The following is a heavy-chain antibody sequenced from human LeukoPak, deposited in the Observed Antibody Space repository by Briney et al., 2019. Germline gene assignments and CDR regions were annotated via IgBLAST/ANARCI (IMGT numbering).Heavy chain of an antibody. CDR1: GFTFSSYA. V-gene: IGHV3-23*01. J-gene: IGHJ6*02. D-gene: IGHD2-2*01. CDR3: AKIQCSSTSWYLYYYGMDV. CDR2: ISGSGGST. Sequence: GGSLRLSCAASGFTFSSYAMSWVRQAPGQGLEWVSAISGSGGSTYYADSVKGRFTISRDNSKKTLYLRMNSLRAEARADYYCAKIQCSSTSWYLYYYGMDVSGQGTTVTASS.